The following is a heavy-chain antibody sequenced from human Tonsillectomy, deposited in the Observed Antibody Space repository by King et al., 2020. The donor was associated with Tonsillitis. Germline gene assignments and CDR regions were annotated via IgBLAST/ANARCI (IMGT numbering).Heavy chain of an antibody. CDR3: AKDLNNGILDY. D-gene: IGHD2-8*01. J-gene: IGHJ4*02. V-gene: IGHV3-30*02. CDR2: IRYDGSNK. Sequence: VQLVESGGGVVQPGGSPRLSCAASGFTFSSYGMHWVRQAPGKGLEWVAFIRYDGSNKYYADSVKDRLTISRDNSKKTLYLQMNSLRAEDTAVYYCAKDLNNGILDYWGQGTLVTVSS. CDR1: GFTFSSYG.